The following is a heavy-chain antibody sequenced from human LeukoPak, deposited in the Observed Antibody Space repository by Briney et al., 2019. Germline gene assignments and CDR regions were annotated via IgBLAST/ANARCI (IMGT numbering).Heavy chain of an antibody. CDR2: IYSGGTT. CDR1: GFTVSGNY. CDR3: AKAPGYCSGGTCYDY. J-gene: IGHJ4*02. Sequence: GGSLRLSCAASGFTVSGNYMNWVRQAPGKGLEWVSVIYSGGTTYYADSVKGRFTISRDNSKNTLYLQMKSLRADDTAVHYCAKAPGYCSGGTCYDYWGQGTLVTVSS. V-gene: IGHV3-66*01. D-gene: IGHD2-15*01.